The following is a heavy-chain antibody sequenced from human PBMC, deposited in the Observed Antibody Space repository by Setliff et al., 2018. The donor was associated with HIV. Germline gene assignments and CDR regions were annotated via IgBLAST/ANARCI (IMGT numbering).Heavy chain of an antibody. CDR2: FTPFNDNT. CDR3: ARSSRANEAFDV. Sequence: EASVKVSCKASGYTFTDHYLHWVRQAPGQALEWMGWFTPFNDNTNYAQKYRGRISITRDRSMSTAYMELSSLRSEDTGMYYCARSSRANEAFDVWGQGTMVTV. V-gene: IGHV1-45*02. J-gene: IGHJ3*01. CDR1: GYTFTDHY.